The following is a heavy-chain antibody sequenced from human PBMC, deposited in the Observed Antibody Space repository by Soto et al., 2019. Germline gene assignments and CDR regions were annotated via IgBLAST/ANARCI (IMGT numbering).Heavy chain of an antibody. J-gene: IGHJ4*02. CDR2: IYWDDDK. D-gene: IGHD3-3*01. CDR3: AHRILRPVFGLVTTTAIYFDF. CDR1: GFSLTTSGVG. Sequence: QITLNESGPTVVKPAETLTLTCTFSGFSLTTSGVGVGWIRQSPGKAPEWLALIYWDDDKRYSASLKSRLTITKDTSKNQVVLTMASVDPADTATYSCAHRILRPVFGLVTTTAIYFDFWGQGTPVVVSS. V-gene: IGHV2-5*02.